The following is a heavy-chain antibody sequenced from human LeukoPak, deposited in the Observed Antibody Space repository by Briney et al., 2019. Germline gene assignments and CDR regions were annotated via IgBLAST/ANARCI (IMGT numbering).Heavy chain of an antibody. J-gene: IGHJ3*02. D-gene: IGHD3-22*01. CDR2: INPKSGGT. CDR3: AREARNYYDSSGLRAFDI. V-gene: IGHV1-2*02. CDR1: GYTFTGYF. Sequence: ASVKVSCKASGYTFTGYFIHWVRQAPGQGLQWMGWINPKSGGTNYAQEYQGRVTMTRDTSISTAYMELSRLRSDDTAVYYCAREARNYYDSSGLRAFDIWGQGTMVTVSS.